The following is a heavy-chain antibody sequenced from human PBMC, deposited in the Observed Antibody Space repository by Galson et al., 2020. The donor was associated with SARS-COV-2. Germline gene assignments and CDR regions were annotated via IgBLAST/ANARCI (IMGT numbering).Heavy chain of an antibody. D-gene: IGHD3-10*01. J-gene: IGHJ4*02. V-gene: IGHV3-30*18. Sequence: GGSLRLSCAASGFTFSSYGMHWVRQAPGKGLEWVEVISYDGSNKYYADSVKGRFTISRDNSKNTLYLQMNSLRAEDTAVYYCAKGVLVLLWFGELDYWGQGTLVTVSS. CDR3: AKGVLVLLWFGELDY. CDR1: GFTFSSYG. CDR2: ISYDGSNK.